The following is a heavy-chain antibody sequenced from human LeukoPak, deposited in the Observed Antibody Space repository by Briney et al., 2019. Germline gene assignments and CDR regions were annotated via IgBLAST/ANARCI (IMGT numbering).Heavy chain of an antibody. Sequence: PSETLSLTCAVYGGSFSGYYWSWIRQPPGKGLEWIGEIKHSGSTNYNPSLKSRVNISVDTSKSQYSLRLSSVATADTAVYYCARVERGGLDYWGQGTLVTVSS. CDR3: ARVERGGLDY. J-gene: IGHJ4*02. D-gene: IGHD3-10*01. V-gene: IGHV4-34*01. CDR1: GGSFSGYY. CDR2: IKHSGST.